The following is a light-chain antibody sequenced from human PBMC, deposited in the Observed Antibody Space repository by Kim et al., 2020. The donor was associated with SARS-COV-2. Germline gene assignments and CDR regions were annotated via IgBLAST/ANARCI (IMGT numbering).Light chain of an antibody. CDR2: SDG. CDR3: GRWDDSMYGWV. CDR1: STDVGGNT. J-gene: IGLJ2*01. V-gene: IGLV1-44*01. Sequence: GQWVTSACTGGSTDVGGNTVTWYYQLPPTAPHHLMYSDGRRPSGGPAHFSGSTSGTSASLLISGLQPEDEADYYCGRWDDSMYGWVFGGGTQLTVL.